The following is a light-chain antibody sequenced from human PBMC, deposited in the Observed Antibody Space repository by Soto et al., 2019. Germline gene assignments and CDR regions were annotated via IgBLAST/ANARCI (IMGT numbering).Light chain of an antibody. CDR2: EVG. J-gene: IGLJ1*01. CDR1: SSDVGNYIY. V-gene: IGLV2-14*01. Sequence: QSVLTQPASVSGSPGQSITISCTGTSSDVGNYIYVSWFQHHPGKAPKLMIYEVGNRPSGVSNRFSATKSGNTASLTISGLQAEDEAEYYCSSYTKINTTACVFGTGNKLTVL. CDR3: SSYTKINTTACV.